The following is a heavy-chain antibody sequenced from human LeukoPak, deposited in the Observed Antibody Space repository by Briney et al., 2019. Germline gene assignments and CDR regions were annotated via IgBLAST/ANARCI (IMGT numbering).Heavy chain of an antibody. V-gene: IGHV4-4*02. D-gene: IGHD1-26*01. CDR2: MYLSGTT. J-gene: IGHJ4*02. Sequence: PSETLSLTCTVSGDSINSLDLWSWVRQPPGKGLEWIGEMYLSGTTHSNPSVKSRVTISIDKSKNQFFLNLSSVTAADTAVYYCAGLVGRYSCGLYCYYFDYWGQGTLVTVSS. CDR3: AGLVGRYSCGLYCYYFDY. CDR1: GDSINSLDL.